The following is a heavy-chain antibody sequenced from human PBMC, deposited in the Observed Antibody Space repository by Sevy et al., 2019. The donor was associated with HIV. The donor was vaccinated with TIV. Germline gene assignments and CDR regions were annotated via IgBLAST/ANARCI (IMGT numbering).Heavy chain of an antibody. D-gene: IGHD3-16*01. CDR3: ASPDATSRFDYYYFAMDF. V-gene: IGHV3-48*02. J-gene: IGHJ6*02. Sequence: GGSLRLSCAVSGFTFNTYNMNWVRQAPGKGLEWVSYISYTSTTIYYADSVRGRFTISRDNAKNTLYLQMNSLRDEDTAVYYCASPDATSRFDYYYFAMDFWGQGTSVTVSS. CDR2: ISYTSTTI. CDR1: GFTFNTYN.